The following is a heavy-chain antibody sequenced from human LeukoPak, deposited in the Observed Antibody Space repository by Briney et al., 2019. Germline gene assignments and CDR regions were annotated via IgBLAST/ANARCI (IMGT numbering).Heavy chain of an antibody. V-gene: IGHV4-38-2*02. D-gene: IGHD6-6*01. Sequence: SETLSLTCTVSGYSISSGYYWGWIRQPPGKGLEWIGSIYHSGSTYYNPSLKSRVTISVDTSKNQFSLKLNSVTAADPAVYFCARDKYTTSSGASSQFDSWGQGTLVTVSS. CDR1: GYSISSGYY. CDR3: ARDKYTTSSGASSQFDS. J-gene: IGHJ4*02. CDR2: IYHSGST.